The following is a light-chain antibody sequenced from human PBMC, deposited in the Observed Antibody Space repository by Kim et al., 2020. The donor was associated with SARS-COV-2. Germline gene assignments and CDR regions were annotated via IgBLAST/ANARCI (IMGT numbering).Light chain of an antibody. J-gene: IGLJ1*01. CDR1: SSGVGYYTA. Sequence: GKWCRFSCTGTSSGVGYYTAVSWYQQHAGKAPRLIFYDVSVRASGVSNRFSGSQSGNASSLTVSGLRAEDEADYYCSSHSTSSTYFFGSWTKVTVL. CDR2: DVS. CDR3: SSHSTSSTYF. V-gene: IGLV2-14*04.